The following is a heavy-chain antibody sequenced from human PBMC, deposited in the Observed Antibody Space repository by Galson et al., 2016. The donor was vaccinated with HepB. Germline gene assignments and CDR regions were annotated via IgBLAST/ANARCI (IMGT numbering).Heavy chain of an antibody. CDR1: EFIFSDYY. Sequence: SLRLSCAASEFIFSDYYMTWIRQAPGKGLEWLSYISSSGDYTNYADSVRGRFTIARDNAKNSLSLQMNSLRVEDTGVYYCARESYYGSGVIDYWGQGTVVAVSS. D-gene: IGHD3-10*01. J-gene: IGHJ4*02. CDR3: ARESYYGSGVIDY. CDR2: ISSSGDYT. V-gene: IGHV3-11*06.